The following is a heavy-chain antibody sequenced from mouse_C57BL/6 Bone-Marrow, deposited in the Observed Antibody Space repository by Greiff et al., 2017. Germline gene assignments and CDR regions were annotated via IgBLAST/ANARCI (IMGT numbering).Heavy chain of an antibody. D-gene: IGHD2-4*01. CDR1: GYAFSSSW. CDR3: AREGYDYEDV. CDR2: IYPGAGDT. V-gene: IGHV1-82*01. Sequence: VQLKESGPELVKPGASVKISCKASGYAFSSSWMNWVKQRPGQGLEWIGRIYPGAGDTNYNGKFKGEAALTADKSSSPAYMQLCSLTSEDSAVYFCAREGYDYEDVWGTGTTVTVAS. J-gene: IGHJ1*03.